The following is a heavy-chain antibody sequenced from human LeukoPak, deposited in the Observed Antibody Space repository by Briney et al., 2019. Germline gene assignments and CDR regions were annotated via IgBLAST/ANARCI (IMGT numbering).Heavy chain of an antibody. CDR2: INHSGST. D-gene: IGHD3-3*01. CDR1: GGSFSGYY. CDR3: ARVEYYDFWSGSDDAFDI. Sequence: PSETLSLTCAVYGGSFSGYYWSWIRQPPGKGLEWIGEINHSGSTNYNPSLKSRVTISVDTSKNQFSLKLSSATAADTAVYYCARVEYYDFWSGSDDAFDIWGQGTMVTVSS. V-gene: IGHV4-34*01. J-gene: IGHJ3*02.